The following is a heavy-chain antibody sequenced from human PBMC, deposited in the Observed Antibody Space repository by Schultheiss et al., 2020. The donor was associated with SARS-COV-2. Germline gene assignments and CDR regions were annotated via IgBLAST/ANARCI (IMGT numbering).Heavy chain of an antibody. J-gene: IGHJ6*02. V-gene: IGHV3-48*04. Sequence: GGSLRLSCAASGFTFSSYSMNWVRQAPGKGLEWVSYISSSGSTIYYADSVKGRFTISRDNAKNSLYLQMNSLRAEDTAVYYCARGEYGSGSYYYYYGMDVWGQGTTVTVSS. CDR2: ISSSGSTI. CDR1: GFTFSSYS. D-gene: IGHD3-10*01. CDR3: ARGEYGSGSYYYYYGMDV.